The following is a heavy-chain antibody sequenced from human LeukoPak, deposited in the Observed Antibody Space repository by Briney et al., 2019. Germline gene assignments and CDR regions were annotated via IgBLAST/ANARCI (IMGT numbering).Heavy chain of an antibody. J-gene: IGHJ5*02. CDR3: ARAAIAAAGTTSWWFDP. CDR2: ISSSSSYI. CDR1: GFTFSSYS. V-gene: IGHV3-21*01. Sequence: TGGSLRLSCAASGFTFSSYSMNWVRQAPGKGLEWVSSISSSSSYIYYADSVKGRFTISRDNAKNTLYLQMNSLRAEDTAVYYCARAAIAAAGTTSWWFDPWGQGTLVTVSS. D-gene: IGHD6-13*01.